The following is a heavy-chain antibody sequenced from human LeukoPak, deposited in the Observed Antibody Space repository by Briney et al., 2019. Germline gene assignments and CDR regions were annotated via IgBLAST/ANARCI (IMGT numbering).Heavy chain of an antibody. Sequence: NSSETLSLTCTVSGGSISSHYGSWIRQPPGKGLEGSGYIYYSGSTNYNPSLKSRVTISVDTSKNQFSLKLSSVTAADTAVYYCARSPYYDILTGYYYYYYYMDVWGKGTTVTVSS. CDR1: GGSISSHY. CDR2: IYYSGST. V-gene: IGHV4-59*11. CDR3: ARSPYYDILTGYYYYYYYMDV. D-gene: IGHD3-9*01. J-gene: IGHJ6*03.